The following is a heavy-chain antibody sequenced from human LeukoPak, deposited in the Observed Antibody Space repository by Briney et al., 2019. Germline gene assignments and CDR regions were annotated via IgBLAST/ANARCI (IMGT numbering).Heavy chain of an antibody. D-gene: IGHD3-3*01. Sequence: ASVKVSCKASGYTFTNYGISWVRQAPGQGLEWMGWISIYNGNTDYAQKLRGRVSMTTDTSTSTAYMELRSLRSDDTAVYYCARITYDFWSGYYMPDDPWGQGTLVTVSS. CDR1: GYTFTNYG. CDR3: ARITYDFWSGYYMPDDP. J-gene: IGHJ5*02. V-gene: IGHV1-18*01. CDR2: ISIYNGNT.